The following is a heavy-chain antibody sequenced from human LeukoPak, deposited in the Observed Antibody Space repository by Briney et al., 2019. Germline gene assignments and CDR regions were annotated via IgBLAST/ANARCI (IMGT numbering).Heavy chain of an antibody. V-gene: IGHV4-59*01. CDR3: ARDPSGSYYAGSYNYYYGMDV. D-gene: IGHD1-26*01. Sequence: SETLSLTCTVSGDSISSYYWSWIRQPPGKGLEWIGYIYYSGSTNYNPSLRSRVTISVDTSKNHFSLKLTSVTAADTAVYYCARDPSGSYYAGSYNYYYGMDVWGQGTTVTVSS. CDR1: GDSISSYY. J-gene: IGHJ6*02. CDR2: IYYSGST.